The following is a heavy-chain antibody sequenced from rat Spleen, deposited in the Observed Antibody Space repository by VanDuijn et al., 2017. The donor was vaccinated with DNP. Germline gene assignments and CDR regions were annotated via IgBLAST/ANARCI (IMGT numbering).Heavy chain of an antibody. D-gene: IGHD1-2*01. V-gene: IGHV3-3*01. CDR1: GYSITSSYR. Sequence: EVQLQESGPGLVKPSQSLSLTCSVTGYSITSSYRWNWIRKFPGNKLEWMGYINSAGSTNYNPPLKSRFSINRDTSKNQFFLQLNSVTTEDTATYYCARSDYYSSWIPFSYWGQGTLVTVSS. J-gene: IGHJ3*01. CDR3: ARSDYYSSWIPFSY. CDR2: INSAGST.